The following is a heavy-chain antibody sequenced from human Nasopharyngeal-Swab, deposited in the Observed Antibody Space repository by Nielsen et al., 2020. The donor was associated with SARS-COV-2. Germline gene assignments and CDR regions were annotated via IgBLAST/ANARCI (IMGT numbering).Heavy chain of an antibody. CDR2: IKQDGSEK. Sequence: VRPAPGKGLEWVANIKQDGSEKYYVDSVKGRFTISRDNAKNSLYLQMNSLRAEDTAVYYCARDFYGSGSYYNAYGMDVWGQGTTVTVSS. CDR3: ARDFYGSGSYYNAYGMDV. D-gene: IGHD3-10*01. J-gene: IGHJ6*02. V-gene: IGHV3-7*01.